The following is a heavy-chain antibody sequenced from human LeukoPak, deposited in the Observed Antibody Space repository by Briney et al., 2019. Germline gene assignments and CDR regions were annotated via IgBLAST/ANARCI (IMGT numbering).Heavy chain of an antibody. CDR3: ARHVRYWTQGWFDP. CDR1: GVSISSYY. CDR2: IYYSGST. V-gene: IGHV4-59*08. Sequence: PSETLSLTCTVSGVSISSYYWSWIRQPPGKGLEWIGYIYYSGSTNYNPSLKSRVTISVDTSKNQFSLKLSSVTAADTAVYYCARHVRYWTQGWFDPWGQGTLVTVSS. D-gene: IGHD2-8*02. J-gene: IGHJ5*02.